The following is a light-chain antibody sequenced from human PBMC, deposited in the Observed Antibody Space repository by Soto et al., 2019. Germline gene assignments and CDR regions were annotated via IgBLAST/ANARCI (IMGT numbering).Light chain of an antibody. CDR3: CSHAGSYTFV. CDR2: DVS. J-gene: IGLJ1*01. V-gene: IGLV2-11*01. CDR1: SSDVGGYSY. Sequence: QSALTQPRSVSGSPGQSVTISCTGTSSDVGGYSYVSWYQQHPGKAPKVMIYDVSKRPSGVPDRFSGSKSGNTASLTISGLPAEDEADYYCCSHAGSYTFVFGPGTKLTVL.